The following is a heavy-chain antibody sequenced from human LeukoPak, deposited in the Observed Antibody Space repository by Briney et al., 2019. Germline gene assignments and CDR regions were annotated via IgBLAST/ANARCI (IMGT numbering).Heavy chain of an antibody. CDR2: IYYSGST. D-gene: IGHD3-3*01. CDR3: ARVAPTTIFGVVTSSGRRAFDI. J-gene: IGHJ3*02. V-gene: IGHV4-30-4*08. Sequence: SETLSLTCTVSGGSISSGDYYWSWIRQPPGKGLEWIGYIYYSGSTYYNPSLKSRVTISVDTSKNQFSLKLSSVTAADTAVYYCARVAPTTIFGVVTSSGRRAFDIWGQGTMVTVSS. CDR1: GGSISSGDYY.